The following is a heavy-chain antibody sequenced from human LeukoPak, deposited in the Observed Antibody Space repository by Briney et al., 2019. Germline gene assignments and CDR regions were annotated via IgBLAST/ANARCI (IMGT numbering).Heavy chain of an antibody. CDR2: IYYSGST. V-gene: IGHV4-59*08. CDR3: ARHPFATPFDY. D-gene: IGHD2-15*01. J-gene: IGHJ4*02. CDR1: GGSISSYY. Sequence: KPSETLSLTCTVSGGSISSYYWNWIRQPPGKGLEWIGYIYYSGSTNYNPSLKSRVTMSLDTSKNHFSLRLSSVTAADTAVYYCARHPFATPFDYWGPGTLVTVSS.